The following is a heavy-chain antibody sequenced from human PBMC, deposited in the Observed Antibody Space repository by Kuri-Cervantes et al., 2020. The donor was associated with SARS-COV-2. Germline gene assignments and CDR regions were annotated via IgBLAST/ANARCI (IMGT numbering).Heavy chain of an antibody. CDR3: ARGVPGY. CDR2: INDSGAT. CDR1: GGSFSSYQ. V-gene: IGHV4-34*01. D-gene: IGHD6-6*01. Sequence: SETLSLTCAVYGGSFSSYQWSWIRQTPGMGLEWIGQINDSGATKYSPPLKSRVIVSMDKSKNQFSLKLSSVTAADTAVYYCARGVPGYWGQGSLVTVSS. J-gene: IGHJ4*02.